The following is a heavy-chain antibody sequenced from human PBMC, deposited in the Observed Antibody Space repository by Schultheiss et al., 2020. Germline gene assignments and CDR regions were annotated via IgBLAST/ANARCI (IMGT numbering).Heavy chain of an antibody. V-gene: IGHV4-59*01. J-gene: IGHJ4*02. D-gene: IGHD6-19*01. CDR2: IYYSGST. CDR1: GGSISSYY. CDR3: VRLDEQDGYSSD. Sequence: SETLSLTCTVSGGSISSYYWSWIRQHPGKGLEWIGYIYYSGSTYYNPSLKSRVTISVDTSKNQFSLKLSSVTAADTAVYHCVRLDEQDGYSSDWGQGTLVTVSS.